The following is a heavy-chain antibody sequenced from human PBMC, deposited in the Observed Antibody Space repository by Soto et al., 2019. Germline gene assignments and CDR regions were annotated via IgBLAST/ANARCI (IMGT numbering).Heavy chain of an antibody. CDR2: ISYDGSNK. CDR3: ARDEAYSSSLGDAFDI. J-gene: IGHJ3*02. CDR1: GFTFSSYA. D-gene: IGHD6-13*01. V-gene: IGHV3-30-3*01. Sequence: GGSLRFSCAASGFTFSSYAMHWVRQAPGKGLEWVAVISYDGSNKYYADSVKGRFTISRDNSKNTLYLQMNSLRAEDTAVYYCARDEAYSSSLGDAFDIWGQGTMVTVSS.